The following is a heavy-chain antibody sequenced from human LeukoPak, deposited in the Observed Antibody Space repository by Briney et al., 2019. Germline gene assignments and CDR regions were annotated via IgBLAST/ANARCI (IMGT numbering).Heavy chain of an antibody. CDR2: ISYDGSNK. J-gene: IGHJ6*02. D-gene: IGHD2-15*01. CDR3: ARDLGKIYCSGGSCYSVSSNYYYYGMDV. Sequence: GGSLRLSCAASGFTFSSYAMLWVRQAPGKGLEWVAVISYDGSNKYYADSVKGRFTISRDNAKNSLYLQMNSLRAEDTAVYYCARDLGKIYCSGGSCYSVSSNYYYYGMDVWGQGTTVTVSS. V-gene: IGHV3-30-3*01. CDR1: GFTFSSYA.